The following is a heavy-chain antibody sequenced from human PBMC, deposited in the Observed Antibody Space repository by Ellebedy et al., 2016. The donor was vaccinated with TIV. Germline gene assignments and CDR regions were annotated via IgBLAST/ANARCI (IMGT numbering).Heavy chain of an antibody. CDR1: GYTFTRYG. V-gene: IGHV1-18*01. J-gene: IGHJ4*02. CDR3: ARDEGGEGSMIVVVHFDY. D-gene: IGHD3-22*01. CDR2: ISAYNGNT. Sequence: AASVKVSCKASGYTFTRYGITWVRQAPGQGLEWMGWISAYNGNTNYAQNLKGRVTMTTDTSTTTAYMELRSLISDDTAVYYWARDEGGEGSMIVVVHFDYWGQGTLVTVSS.